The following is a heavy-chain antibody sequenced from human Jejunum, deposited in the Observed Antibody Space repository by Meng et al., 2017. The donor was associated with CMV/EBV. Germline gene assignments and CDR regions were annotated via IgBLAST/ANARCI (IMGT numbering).Heavy chain of an antibody. Sequence: VSGDSITSDNYWTWLRQSSGKGLEWVGEIYHTGFAKYNPSLKSRVTISLDKSNNQVSLKLSSVVAADTAIYYCAIMRPTFRRLESWGQGTLVTVSS. CDR3: AIMRPTFRRLES. CDR2: IYHTGFA. CDR1: GDSITSDNY. V-gene: IGHV4-4*02. D-gene: IGHD3-16*01. J-gene: IGHJ5*01.